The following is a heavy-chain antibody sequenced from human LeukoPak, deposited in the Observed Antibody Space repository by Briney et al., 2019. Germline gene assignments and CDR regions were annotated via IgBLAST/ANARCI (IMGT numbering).Heavy chain of an antibody. J-gene: IGHJ4*02. CDR2: ISGSGGST. D-gene: IGHD3-22*01. CDR3: AKPRQPMIVVVITPIDY. Sequence: PGGSLRLSCAASGFTFSSYAMSWVRQAPGKGLEWVSAISGSGGSTYYADSVKGRFTISRDNSKNTLYLQMNSLRAEDTAVYYCAKPRQPMIVVVITPIDYWGQGTLVTVSS. V-gene: IGHV3-23*01. CDR1: GFTFSSYA.